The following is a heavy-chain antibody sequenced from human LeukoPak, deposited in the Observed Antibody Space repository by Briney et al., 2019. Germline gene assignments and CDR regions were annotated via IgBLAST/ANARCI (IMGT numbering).Heavy chain of an antibody. CDR1: GFTFSNYW. CDR2: INNDGSST. CDR3: ARDLDY. V-gene: IGHV3-74*01. Sequence: GGSLRLSCAASGFTFSNYWVHWVRHAPGKGLVWVSRINNDGSSTSHADSVKGRFTISRDNAKNSLYLQMDSLRAEDTAVYYCARDLDYWGQGTPVTVSS. J-gene: IGHJ4*02.